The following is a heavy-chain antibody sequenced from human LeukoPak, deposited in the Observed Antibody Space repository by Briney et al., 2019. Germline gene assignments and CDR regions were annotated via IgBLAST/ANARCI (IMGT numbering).Heavy chain of an antibody. CDR2: ISAYNGNT. J-gene: IGHJ4*02. Sequence: ASVKVSCKASGYTFTSYGISWVRQAPGQGLEWMGWISAYNGNTNYAQKLQGRVTMTTDTSTSTVYMELSSLRSEDTAVYYCARGGRSGYYPPGVDYWGQGTLVTVSS. CDR1: GYTFTSYG. CDR3: ARGGRSGYYPPGVDY. D-gene: IGHD3-3*01. V-gene: IGHV1-18*01.